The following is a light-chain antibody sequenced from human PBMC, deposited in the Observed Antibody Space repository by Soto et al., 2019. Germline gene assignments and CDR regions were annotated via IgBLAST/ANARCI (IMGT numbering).Light chain of an antibody. V-gene: IGLV2-8*01. CDR2: EAG. CDR3: SSYADNTVV. CDR1: SSDTSAYNY. Sequence: QSALTQPPSASGSPGQSVALSCTGTSSDTSAYNYVSWYQQHPGKAPKLLVFEAGKRPSGVPDRFSGSKSGNTASLTVSGLLAEDEAVYYCSSYADNTVVFGGGTKLTVL. J-gene: IGLJ2*01.